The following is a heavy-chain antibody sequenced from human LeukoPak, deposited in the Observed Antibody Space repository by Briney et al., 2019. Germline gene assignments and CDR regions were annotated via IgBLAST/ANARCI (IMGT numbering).Heavy chain of an antibody. Sequence: ASVKVSCKASGYTFTGYYMHWVRQAPGKGLEWMGGFDPEDGETIYAQKFQGRVTMTEDTSTDTAYMELSSLRSEDTAVYYCATDLRGYSYGYPDYWGQGTLVTVSS. CDR2: FDPEDGET. CDR3: ATDLRGYSYGYPDY. D-gene: IGHD5-18*01. V-gene: IGHV1-24*01. J-gene: IGHJ4*02. CDR1: GYTFTGYY.